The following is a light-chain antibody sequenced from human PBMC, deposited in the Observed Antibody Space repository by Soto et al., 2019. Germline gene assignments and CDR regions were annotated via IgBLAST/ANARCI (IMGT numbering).Light chain of an antibody. CDR1: QGISTY. CDR2: SAS. V-gene: IGKV1-16*01. J-gene: IGKJ2*01. Sequence: DIQMTQSPSSLSASVGDRVTITCRASQGISTYLGWYQQKPGKVPKSLIYSASNLQSGVPSRFSASGSGTGFTLTITDRQPDDFATYYCQQVNRYPYTFGQGTKVEIK. CDR3: QQVNRYPYT.